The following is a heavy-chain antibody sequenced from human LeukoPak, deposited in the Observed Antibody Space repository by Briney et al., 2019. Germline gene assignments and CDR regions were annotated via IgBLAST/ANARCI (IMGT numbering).Heavy chain of an antibody. D-gene: IGHD6-19*01. CDR3: ARHSGAGTGFVY. Sequence: PSETLSLTCIVSGGSTSSYYWSWIRQPPGKGLEWIGYIYYSGSTNYNPSLKSRLTISIDTSKNQFSLKLSSVTAADTAVYYCARHSGAGTGFVYWGQGTLVTVSS. V-gene: IGHV4-59*08. J-gene: IGHJ4*02. CDR1: GGSTSSYY. CDR2: IYYSGST.